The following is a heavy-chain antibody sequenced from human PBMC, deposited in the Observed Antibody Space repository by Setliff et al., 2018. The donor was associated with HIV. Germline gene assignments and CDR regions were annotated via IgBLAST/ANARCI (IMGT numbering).Heavy chain of an antibody. CDR3: ARRGIAAAGSDS. CDR2: IYYSGST. V-gene: IGHV4-39*01. J-gene: IGHJ4*02. CDR1: GGSISSNSYY. D-gene: IGHD6-13*01. Sequence: SETLSLTCTVSGGSISSNSYYWGWFRQPPGKGLEWIGSIYYSGSTYYAPSLKSRVTISVDTSQNQFSLKLNSVTAADTAVYYCARRGIAAAGSDSWGQGTLVTVSS.